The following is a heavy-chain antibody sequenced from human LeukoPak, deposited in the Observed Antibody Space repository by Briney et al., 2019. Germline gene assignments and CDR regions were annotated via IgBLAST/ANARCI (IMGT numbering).Heavy chain of an antibody. CDR1: GYSISSGYN. CDR2: IYHSGST. CDR3: ARGSARPFDP. J-gene: IGHJ5*02. D-gene: IGHD6-25*01. V-gene: IGHV4-38-2*02. Sequence: SETLSLTCTVSGYSISSGYNWGWIRQPPGNGLEWIGSIYHSGSTYYNPSLKSRVTISVDTSKNQFSLKLSSVTAADTAVYYCARGSARPFDPWGQGTLVTVSS.